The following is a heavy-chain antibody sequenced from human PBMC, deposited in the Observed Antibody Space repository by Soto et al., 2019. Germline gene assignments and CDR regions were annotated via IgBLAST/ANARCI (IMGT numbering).Heavy chain of an antibody. V-gene: IGHV3-23*01. CDR3: AKAPDYGDFVVNLHFDY. J-gene: IGHJ4*02. Sequence: GGSLRLSCAASGFTFSSYAMSWVRQAPGKGLEWVSAISGSGGSTYYADSVKGRFTISRDNSKNTLYLQMNSLRAEDTAVYYCAKAPDYGDFVVNLHFDYWGQGTLVTVSS. CDR1: GFTFSSYA. CDR2: ISGSGGST. D-gene: IGHD4-17*01.